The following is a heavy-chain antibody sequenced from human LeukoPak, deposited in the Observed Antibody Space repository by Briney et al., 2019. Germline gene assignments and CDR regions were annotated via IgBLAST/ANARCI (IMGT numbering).Heavy chain of an antibody. CDR1: GFTFSSYA. V-gene: IGHV3-30-3*01. J-gene: IGHJ3*02. Sequence: GGSLRLSCAASGFTFSSYAMHWVRQAPGKGLEWVAVISYDGSNKYYADSVKGRFTISRDNSKNTLYLQMNSLRAEDTAVYYCAKDFFPYMVRGGSDAFDIWGQGTMVTVSS. D-gene: IGHD3-10*01. CDR2: ISYDGSNK. CDR3: AKDFFPYMVRGGSDAFDI.